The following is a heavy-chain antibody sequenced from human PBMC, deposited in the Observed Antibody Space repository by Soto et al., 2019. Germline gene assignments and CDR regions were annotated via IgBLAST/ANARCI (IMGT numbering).Heavy chain of an antibody. J-gene: IGHJ4*02. V-gene: IGHV1-69*13. Sequence: SVKVSCKASGGTFGNYGVSWVRQAPGQRLEWLGGIIPLFGTKYFAQNFQGRVTIAADESTGTAYMELSSLRSEDSAVYFCATTPFHMASAGSFYFDSWGPGTLGTVSS. CDR1: GGTFGNYG. D-gene: IGHD6-13*01. CDR3: ATTPFHMASAGSFYFDS. CDR2: IIPLFGTK.